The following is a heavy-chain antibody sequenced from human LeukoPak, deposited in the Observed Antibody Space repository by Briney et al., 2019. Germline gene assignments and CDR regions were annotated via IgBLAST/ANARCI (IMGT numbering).Heavy chain of an antibody. CDR1: GLTVVNNY. V-gene: IGHV3-53*01. CDR2: IYSGGPT. CDR3: ARAIRSQLLKGYFDY. Sequence: PGGSLRLSCAASGLTVVNNYMSWVRQAPGKGLEWVSIIYSGGPTYYADSVRGRFTISRDNSKNTLYLQMNSLTVDDTAVYYCARAIRSQLLKGYFDYWGQGTLVTVSS. J-gene: IGHJ4*02. D-gene: IGHD5-18*01.